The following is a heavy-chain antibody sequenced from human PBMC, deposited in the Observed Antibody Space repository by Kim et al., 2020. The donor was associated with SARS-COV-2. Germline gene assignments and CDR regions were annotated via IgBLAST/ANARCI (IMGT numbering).Heavy chain of an antibody. D-gene: IGHD4-17*01. CDR2: INWNGGST. CDR1: GFTFDDYG. V-gene: IGHV3-20*01. Sequence: GGSLRLSCAASGFTFDDYGMSWVRQAPGKGLEWVSGINWNGGSTGYADSVKGRFTISRDNAKNSLYLQMNSLRAEDTALYHCGRVHGDYVAYAFDIWGQGTMVTLFS. CDR3: GRVHGDYVAYAFDI. J-gene: IGHJ3*02.